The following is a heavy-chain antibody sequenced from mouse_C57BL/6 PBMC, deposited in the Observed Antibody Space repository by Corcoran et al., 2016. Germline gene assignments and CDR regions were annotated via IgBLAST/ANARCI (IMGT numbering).Heavy chain of an antibody. V-gene: IGHV9-3*01. J-gene: IGHJ3*01. Sequence: QIQLVQSGPELKKHGETVKNSCKASGYTFTTYGMSWVKQAPGKGLKWMGWINPYSGVPTYADDFKGRFAFSLETSASTAYLQINNLKNEDTATYFCARTWFAYWGQGTLVTVSS. CDR3: ARTWFAY. CDR1: GYTFTTYG. CDR2: INPYSGVP.